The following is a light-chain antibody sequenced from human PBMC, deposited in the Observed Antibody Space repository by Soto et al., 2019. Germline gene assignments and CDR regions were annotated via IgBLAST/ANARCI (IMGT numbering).Light chain of an antibody. V-gene: IGLV2-14*03. CDR1: SSDVGGYNY. CDR2: DVS. Sequence: HSALAQPASVSGSPGQSITISCTGTSSDVGGYNYVSWYQHHPGKAPKLMIYDVSNRPSGVSNRFSGSKSGNTASLTISGLQAEDEADYYCSSYTSSSLYVFGTGTKVTVL. J-gene: IGLJ1*01. CDR3: SSYTSSSLYV.